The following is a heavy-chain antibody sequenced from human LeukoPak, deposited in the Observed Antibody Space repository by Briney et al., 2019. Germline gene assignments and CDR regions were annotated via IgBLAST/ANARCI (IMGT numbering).Heavy chain of an antibody. CDR2: GDYSGGK. J-gene: IGHJ4*02. V-gene: IGHV4-39*07. Sequence: SSETLSLTCTVSGDSFSSVTDYWAWIRQPPGKGLGWIASGDYSGGKYYNPSLESRVAISTDMSKSQISLKLTSVTGADTAVYYCAGERGEEYSSGWYKTNFFDNWGQGIRVTVSS. CDR3: AGERGEEYSSGWYKTNFFDN. D-gene: IGHD6-19*01. CDR1: GDSFSSVTDY.